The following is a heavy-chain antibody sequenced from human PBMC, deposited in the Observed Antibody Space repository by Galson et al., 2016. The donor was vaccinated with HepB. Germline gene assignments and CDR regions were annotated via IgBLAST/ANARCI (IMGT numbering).Heavy chain of an antibody. D-gene: IGHD5-24*01. CDR1: GGSISGYY. CDR3: ARQSREYSDGWFLGSFNYMDV. CDR2: IYYTGST. J-gene: IGHJ6*03. Sequence: ETLSLTCTVSGGSISGYYWSWIRQPPGKGLEWIGYIYYTGSTNYSPSLKSRVTISVDTSKKQFSLKLSSVTAADTAVYYCARQSREYSDGWFLGSFNYMDVWGKGSTVIVSS. V-gene: IGHV4-59*01.